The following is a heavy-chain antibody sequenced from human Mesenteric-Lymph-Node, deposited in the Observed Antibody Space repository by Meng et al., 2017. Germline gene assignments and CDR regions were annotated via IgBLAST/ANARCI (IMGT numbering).Heavy chain of an antibody. V-gene: IGHV4-31*03. CDR3: AREDGNYGGYFDL. D-gene: IGHD1-7*01. CDR1: GGSISSGGNY. CDR2: VYDSGNT. J-gene: IGHJ2*01. Sequence: QVQLMESGPGLLKPSRTLSLTCTVSGGSISSGGNYWSWIRQHPGKGLEWIGYVYDSGNTYYNPSLESRVTISIDTSKNQFSLKLSSVTAADTAVYYCAREDGNYGGYFDLWGRGTLVTVSS.